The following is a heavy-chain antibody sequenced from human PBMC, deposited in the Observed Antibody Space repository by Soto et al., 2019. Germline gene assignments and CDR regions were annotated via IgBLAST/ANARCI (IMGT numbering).Heavy chain of an antibody. CDR3: ARVRQYSSSWFDY. CDR1: GGTFSSYA. V-gene: IGHV1-69*13. D-gene: IGHD6-13*01. J-gene: IGHJ4*02. Sequence: VKVSCKASGGTFSSYAISWVRQAPGQGLEWMGGIIPIFGTANYAQKFQGRVTITADESTSTAYMELSSLRSEDTAVYYCARVRQYSSSWFDYWGQGTLVTVSS. CDR2: IIPIFGTA.